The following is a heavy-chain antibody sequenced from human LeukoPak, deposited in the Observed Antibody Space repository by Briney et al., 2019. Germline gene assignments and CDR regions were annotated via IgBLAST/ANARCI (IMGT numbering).Heavy chain of an antibody. D-gene: IGHD1-1*01. CDR2: IYSGGST. Sequence: GGSLRLSCAASGFTFSSYSMTWVRQAPGEGLEWVSLIYSGGSTSYADSVKGRFTISRDNSKNTLYLQMNSLRAEDTAVYYCARKTDHQTGGDYWGQGTLVTVSS. V-gene: IGHV3-66*01. CDR1: GFTFSSYS. J-gene: IGHJ4*02. CDR3: ARKTDHQTGGDY.